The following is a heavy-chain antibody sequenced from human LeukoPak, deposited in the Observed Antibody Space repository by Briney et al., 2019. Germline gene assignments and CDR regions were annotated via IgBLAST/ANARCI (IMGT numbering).Heavy chain of an antibody. V-gene: IGHV4-4*07. D-gene: IGHD3-9*01. CDR1: GGSISSYY. CDR3: ARTYDILTGPWFDP. CDR2: IYTSGST. J-gene: IGHJ5*02. Sequence: SETLSLTCTVSGGSISSYYWSWIRRPAGKGLEWIGRIYTSGSTNYNPSLKSRVTMSVDTSKNQFSLKLSSVTAADTAVYYCARTYDILTGPWFDPWGQGTLVTVSS.